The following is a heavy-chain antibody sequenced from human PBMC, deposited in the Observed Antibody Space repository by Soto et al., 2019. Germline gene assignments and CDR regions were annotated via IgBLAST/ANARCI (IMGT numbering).Heavy chain of an antibody. V-gene: IGHV3-23*01. CDR3: AKRSRAYDSSGYSPFDY. D-gene: IGHD3-22*01. J-gene: IGHJ4*02. CDR1: GFTFSSYA. Sequence: PGGSLRLSCAASGFTFSSYAMSWVRQAPGKGLEWVSAISGSGGSTYYADSVKGRFTISRDNSKNTLYLQMNSLRAEDTAVYYCAKRSRAYDSSGYSPFDYWGQGTLVTVSS. CDR2: ISGSGGST.